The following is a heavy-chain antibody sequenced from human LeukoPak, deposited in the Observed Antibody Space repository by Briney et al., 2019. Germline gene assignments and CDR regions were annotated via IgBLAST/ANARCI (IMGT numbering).Heavy chain of an antibody. V-gene: IGHV4-30-2*01. D-gene: IGHD2-21*02. Sequence: SETLSLTCAVSGGSISSGGYSWSWIRQPPGKGLEWIGYIYHSGRTYYNPSLKSRVTISVDRSKNQFSLKLSSVTAVDTAVYYCAASVVVTAPDASDIGGKGTMATVSS. CDR3: AASVVVTAPDASDI. CDR2: IYHSGRT. J-gene: IGHJ3*02. CDR1: GGSISSGGYS.